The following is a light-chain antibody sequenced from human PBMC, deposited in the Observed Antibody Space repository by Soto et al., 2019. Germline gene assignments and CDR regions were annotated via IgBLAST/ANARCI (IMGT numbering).Light chain of an antibody. CDR1: SSNIGAGYD. CDR3: QSRDSSLSGSGV. V-gene: IGLV1-40*01. Sequence: QSALTQPPSVSGAPGQRVTISCTGSSSNIGAGYDVHWYQQLPGTAPKLLIYRNTNRPSGVPDRFSGSKSGTSASLAITGLQAEDEADYYCQSRDSSLSGSGVFGTGTKVTVL. CDR2: RNT. J-gene: IGLJ1*01.